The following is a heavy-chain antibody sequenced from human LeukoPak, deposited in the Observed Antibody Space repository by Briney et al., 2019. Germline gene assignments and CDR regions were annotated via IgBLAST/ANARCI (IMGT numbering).Heavy chain of an antibody. CDR3: AKDDAWGRYKD. Sequence: GGSLRLSCAASGFTFSSHGMNWVRQAPGKGLEWVSGISPSGGITYYTDSVKGRFTISRDNSKNTVSLQMNSLRGDDTAVYYCAKDDAWGRYKDWGHGTLVTVSS. J-gene: IGHJ1*01. V-gene: IGHV3-23*01. CDR2: ISPSGGIT. CDR1: GFTFSSHG. D-gene: IGHD3-16*01.